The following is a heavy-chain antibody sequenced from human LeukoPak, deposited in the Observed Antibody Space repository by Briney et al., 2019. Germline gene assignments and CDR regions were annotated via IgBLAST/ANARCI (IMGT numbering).Heavy chain of an antibody. J-gene: IGHJ6*03. CDR1: GFTFSSYG. V-gene: IGHV3-30*02. CDR2: IRYDGSNK. Sequence: PGGSLRLSCAASGFTFSSYGMHWVRQAPGKGLEWVAFIRYDGSNKYYADSVKGRFTISRDNSKNTLYLQMNSLRAEDTAVYYCARARIQLWPYYYMDVWGKGTTVTVSS. CDR3: ARARIQLWPYYYMDV. D-gene: IGHD5-18*01.